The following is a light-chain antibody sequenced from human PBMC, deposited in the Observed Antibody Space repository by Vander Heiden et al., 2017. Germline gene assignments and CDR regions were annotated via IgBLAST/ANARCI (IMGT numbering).Light chain of an antibody. J-gene: IGLJ1*01. Sequence: QSALTQPPSASGSPGQSVTISCTGTSRDVGTYNYVSWYQQHPGKAPKLMIYEVTKRPSGVPDRFSGSKSGNTASLTVSGLQADDEADYYCSSFAGGSSSSYVFGSGTKVTVL. CDR3: SSFAGGSSSSYV. CDR1: SRDVGTYNY. V-gene: IGLV2-8*01. CDR2: EVT.